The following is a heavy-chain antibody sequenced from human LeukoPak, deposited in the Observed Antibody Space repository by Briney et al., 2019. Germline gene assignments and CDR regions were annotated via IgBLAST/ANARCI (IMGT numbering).Heavy chain of an antibody. V-gene: IGHV3-21*01. CDR3: ASVGATPDYFDY. CDR1: GFTVSSNY. CDR2: ISSSSSYI. Sequence: GGSLRLSCAASGFTVSSNYMSWVRQAPGKGLEWVSSISSSSSYIYYADSVKGRFTISRDNAKNSLYLQMNSLRAEDTAVYYCASVGATPDYFDYWGQGTLVTVSS. D-gene: IGHD1-26*01. J-gene: IGHJ4*02.